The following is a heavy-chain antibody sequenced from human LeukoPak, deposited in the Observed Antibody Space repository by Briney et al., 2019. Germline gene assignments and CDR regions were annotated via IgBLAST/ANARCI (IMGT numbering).Heavy chain of an antibody. CDR1: GFTFSGYW. CDR2: IKQDGSEI. Sequence: GVSLRLSCAVSGFTFSGYWMSWVRQAPGKGLEWVANIKQDGSEIYYADSVRGRFTISRDNAKKSLYLQMNSLRAEDTAVYYCARDLGLVPYFDSWGQGTLVTDSS. V-gene: IGHV3-7*05. D-gene: IGHD6-13*01. CDR3: ARDLGLVPYFDS. J-gene: IGHJ4*02.